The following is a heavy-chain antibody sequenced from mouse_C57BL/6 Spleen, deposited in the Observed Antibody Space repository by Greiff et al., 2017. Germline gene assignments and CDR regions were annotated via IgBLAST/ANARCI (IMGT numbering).Heavy chain of an antibody. CDR3: ARGGDYEAMDY. J-gene: IGHJ4*01. Sequence: QVQLQQPGAELVMPGASVELSCKASGYTFTSYWMHWVKQRPGQGLEWIGEIDPSDSYTNYNQKFKGKSTLTVDKSSSTAYMQLSSLTSEDSAVYYCARGGDYEAMDYWGQGTSVTVSS. V-gene: IGHV1-69*01. CDR1: GYTFTSYW. CDR2: IDPSDSYT.